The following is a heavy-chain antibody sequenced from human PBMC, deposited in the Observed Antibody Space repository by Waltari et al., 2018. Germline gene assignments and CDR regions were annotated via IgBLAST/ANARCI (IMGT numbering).Heavy chain of an antibody. CDR1: GRAFLTYS. J-gene: IGHJ5*02. CDR3: ATFGGNSNWFDP. V-gene: IGHV1-69*01. CDR2: IIPISGTA. Sequence: QVQLVQSGAEVKNPGSTLKVSCKTSGRAFLTYSISWVRQAPGQGLEWMGIIPISGTADYSQKFQGRITITADESTSTAYMELSGLKSDDTAVYYCATFGGNSNWFDPWGQGTLVTVSS. D-gene: IGHD1-7*01.